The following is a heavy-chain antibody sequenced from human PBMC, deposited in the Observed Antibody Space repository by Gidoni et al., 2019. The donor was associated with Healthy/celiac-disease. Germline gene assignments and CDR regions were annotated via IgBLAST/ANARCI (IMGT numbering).Heavy chain of an antibody. CDR3: ASEYYDSSGYYSGGWFDP. V-gene: IGHV6-1*01. J-gene: IGHJ5*02. CDR1: GYSVSSNSAA. D-gene: IGHD3-22*01. CDR2: TYYRYKWDN. Sequence: VQLPPSGPGLVKPSQTLSLTCAISGYSVSSNSAAWNWIRQSPSRGLEWLGRTYYRYKWDNDYAVSVKSRITINPDTSKNQFSLQLNSVTPEDTAVYYCASEYYDSSGYYSGGWFDPWGQGTLVTVSS.